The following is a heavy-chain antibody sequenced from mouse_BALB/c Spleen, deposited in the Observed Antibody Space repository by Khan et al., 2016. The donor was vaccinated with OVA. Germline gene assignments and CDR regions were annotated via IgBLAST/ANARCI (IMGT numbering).Heavy chain of an antibody. J-gene: IGHJ3*01. V-gene: IGHV5-6-5*01. CDR3: ARDYWFTY. Sequence: EVELVESGGGLVKPGGSLKLSCAASGFTFSNYAMSWVRQTPEKSLEWVASISSGGSTYYPDSVKGRFTISRENARNILYLQMSSQRSEDTTIYYCARDYWFTYWGQGTLVTVSA. CDR1: GFTFSNYA. CDR2: ISSGGST.